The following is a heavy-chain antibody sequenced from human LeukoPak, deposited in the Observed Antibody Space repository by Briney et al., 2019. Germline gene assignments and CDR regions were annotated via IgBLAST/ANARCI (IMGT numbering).Heavy chain of an antibody. CDR1: GFTFSSYA. CDR2: ISGSGGST. Sequence: GGSLRLSCAASGFTFSSYAMSWVRQVPGKGLEWVSVISGSGGSTSYADSVKGRFTISRDNSKNTLSFQMNSLRAEDTAVYYCAKNEGAGLVYYYMDVWGKGTTVTVSS. D-gene: IGHD3-10*01. V-gene: IGHV3-23*01. CDR3: AKNEGAGLVYYYMDV. J-gene: IGHJ6*03.